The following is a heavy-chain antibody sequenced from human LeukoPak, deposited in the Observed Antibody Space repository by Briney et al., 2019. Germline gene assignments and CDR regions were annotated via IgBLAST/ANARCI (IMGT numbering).Heavy chain of an antibody. J-gene: IGHJ4*02. CDR3: AREALGRFDY. Sequence: SETLSLTCTISRGSIGNHFWTWIRQPPGKGLEWIGYIYYSGSTNYNPSLKSRVTISVDTSKNQFSLKLSSVTAADTAVYYCAREALGRFDYWGQGTLVTVSS. CDR1: RGSIGNHF. V-gene: IGHV4-59*11. CDR2: IYYSGST.